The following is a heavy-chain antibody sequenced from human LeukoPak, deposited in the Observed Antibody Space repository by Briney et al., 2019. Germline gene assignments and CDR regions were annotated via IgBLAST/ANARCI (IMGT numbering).Heavy chain of an antibody. J-gene: IGHJ6*02. Sequence: GSSVKVSCKPSGYTFSAYYMHWGRQAPGLRPEWMGWINPNSGGTNYAQKFQGRVTMTRDTSISTAYMKLTRLRSDDTAVYYCAREGQLVGPTPKVHYYGMDFWGQGTTVTVSS. V-gene: IGHV1-2*02. CDR2: INPNSGGT. CDR3: AREGQLVGPTPKVHYYGMDF. D-gene: IGHD1-26*01. CDR1: GYTFSAYY.